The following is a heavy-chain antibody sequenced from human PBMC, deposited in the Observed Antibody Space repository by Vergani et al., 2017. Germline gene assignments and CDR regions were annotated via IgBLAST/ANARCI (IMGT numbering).Heavy chain of an antibody. J-gene: IGHJ2*01. D-gene: IGHD6-19*01. CDR1: GFTFSSYA. Sequence: EVQLLESGGGLVQPGGSLRLSCAASGFTFSSYAMSWVRQAPGKGLEWVSAVSGSGGSTYYADSVKGRFTISRDNSKNTLYLQMNSLRAEDTPVYYCAKIRGEQWLVVRHWYFDVWGGGTLVTVSS. CDR2: VSGSGGST. V-gene: IGHV3-23*01. CDR3: AKIRGEQWLVVRHWYFDV.